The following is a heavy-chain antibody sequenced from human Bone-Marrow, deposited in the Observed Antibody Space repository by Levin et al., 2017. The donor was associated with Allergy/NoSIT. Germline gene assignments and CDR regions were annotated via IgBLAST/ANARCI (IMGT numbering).Heavy chain of an antibody. Sequence: SETLSLTCTVSGGSISSGGYYWSWIRQHPGKGLEWIGYIYYSGSTYYNPSLKSRVTISVDTSKNQFSLKLSSVTAADTAVYYCASVGTAMVRSWFDPWGQGTLVTVSS. CDR1: GGSISSGGYY. J-gene: IGHJ5*02. D-gene: IGHD5-18*01. CDR3: ASVGTAMVRSWFDP. CDR2: IYYSGST. V-gene: IGHV4-31*03.